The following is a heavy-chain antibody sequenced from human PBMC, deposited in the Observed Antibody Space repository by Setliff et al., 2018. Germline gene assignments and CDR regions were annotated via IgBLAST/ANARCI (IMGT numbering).Heavy chain of an antibody. CDR1: GGSLSGSSDY. D-gene: IGHD1-1*01. Sequence: PSETLSLTCTVSGGSLSGSSDYWSWIRQPAGKGLEWLGQIYTSWSTNYNPSLKGRATLSIDASKRQFSLKLTSVTAADTAVYYCARTGTYRYFDYWGQGTRVTVSS. J-gene: IGHJ4*02. V-gene: IGHV4-61*09. CDR2: IYTSWST. CDR3: ARTGTYRYFDY.